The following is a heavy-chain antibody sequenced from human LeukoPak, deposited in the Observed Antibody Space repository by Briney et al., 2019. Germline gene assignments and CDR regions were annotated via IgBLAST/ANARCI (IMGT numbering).Heavy chain of an antibody. CDR1: GGSISSYY. CDR2: IYYSGST. D-gene: IGHD6-13*01. CDR3: ARVKGMVAAAGTPHLDY. J-gene: IGHJ4*02. V-gene: IGHV4-59*01. Sequence: SETLSLTCTVSGGSISSYYWSWIRQPPGKGLEWIGYIYYSGSTNYNPSLKSRITISVDTSKNQFSLKLSSVTAADTAVYYCARVKGMVAAAGTPHLDYWGQGTLVTVSS.